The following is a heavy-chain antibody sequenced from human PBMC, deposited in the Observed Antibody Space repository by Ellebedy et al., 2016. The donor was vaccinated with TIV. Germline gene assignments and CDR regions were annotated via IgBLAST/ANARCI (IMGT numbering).Heavy chain of an antibody. V-gene: IGHV1-18*04. D-gene: IGHD3-9*01. J-gene: IGHJ4*02. CDR1: GYTFTSYG. CDR3: ARDRSNVLTGTELDF. Sequence: ASVKVSCKTSGYTFTSYGISWVRQAPGQGLEWMGWISGYNGHTNYAQKVQGRVTMTTDTSTNTAYMELRSPRPDDTAVYYCARDRSNVLTGTELDFWGQGTVVTVSS. CDR2: ISGYNGHT.